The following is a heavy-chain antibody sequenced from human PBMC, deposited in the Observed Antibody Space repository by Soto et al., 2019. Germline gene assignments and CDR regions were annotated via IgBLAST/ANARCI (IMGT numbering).Heavy chain of an antibody. J-gene: IGHJ3*02. CDR3: ARVFTGLAYCGGDCYLDAFDI. V-gene: IGHV1-18*01. CDR2: ISAYNGNT. CDR1: GYTFTSYG. D-gene: IGHD2-21*02. Sequence: ASVKVSCKASGYTFTSYGISWVRQAPGQGLEWMGWISAYNGNTNYAQKLQGRVSMTTDTSTSTAYMELRSLRSDDTAVYYCARVFTGLAYCGGDCYLDAFDIWGQGTMVTVSS.